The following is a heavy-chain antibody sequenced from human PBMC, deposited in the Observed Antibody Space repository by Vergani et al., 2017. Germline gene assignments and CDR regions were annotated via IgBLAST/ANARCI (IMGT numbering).Heavy chain of an antibody. D-gene: IGHD3-10*01. CDR2: INSKSGVT. J-gene: IGHJ3*02. V-gene: IGHV1-18*01. CDR1: GYSFTNFG. Sequence: QVQLVQSGAEVKKSGASVMLSCKSSGYSFTNFGVTWVRQAPGQGLEWMGWINSKSGVTKYVDSLQRRVTMTRDTSTRTTYMELSSLRSEDTAVYYCARESSPYYYGSGGRSGAFDIWGQGTMVTVSS. CDR3: ARESSPYYYGSGGRSGAFDI.